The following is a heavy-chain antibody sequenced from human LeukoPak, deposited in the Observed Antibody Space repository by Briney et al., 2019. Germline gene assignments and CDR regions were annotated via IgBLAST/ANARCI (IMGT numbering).Heavy chain of an antibody. CDR1: GGSISSYY. Sequence: SETLSLTCTVSGGSISSYYWSWIRQPPGKGLEWIGYIYYSGSTNYNPSLKSRVTISVDTSKNQFSLKLSSVTAADTAVYYCAGSRFGEFFRGFDYWSQGTLVTVSS. J-gene: IGHJ4*02. D-gene: IGHD3-10*01. V-gene: IGHV4-59*01. CDR3: AGSRFGEFFRGFDY. CDR2: IYYSGST.